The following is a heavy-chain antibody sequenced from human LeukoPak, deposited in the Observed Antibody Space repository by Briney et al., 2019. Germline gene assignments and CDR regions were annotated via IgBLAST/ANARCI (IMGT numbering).Heavy chain of an antibody. CDR3: GVCSSGSFLVYY. CDR2: INHSGST. V-gene: IGHV4-34*01. J-gene: IGHJ4*02. CDR1: GGSFSGYY. Sequence: SETLSLTCAVYGGSFSGYYWSWIRQPPGKGLEWIGEINHSGSTNYNPSLKSRVTISVDTSKNQFSLKLSSVTAADTAVYYCGVCSSGSFLVYYWGQGTLVTVSS. D-gene: IGHD2-2*01.